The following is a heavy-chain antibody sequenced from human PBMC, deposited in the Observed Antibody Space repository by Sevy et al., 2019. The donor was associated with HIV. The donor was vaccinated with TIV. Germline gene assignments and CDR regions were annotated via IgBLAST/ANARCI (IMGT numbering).Heavy chain of an antibody. CDR1: GGSVSGGRYH. J-gene: IGHJ4*02. CDR3: ARVGPVTGTTGDWGHYFDY. D-gene: IGHD1-20*01. V-gene: IGHV4-61*02. Sequence: SETLSLTCTVSGGSVSGGRYHWSWIRQPAGKGLEWIGRIFTSGSTTYNPSFESRLTMSIDTSKNQVSLNLTSVTAADTAVYYCARVGPVTGTTGDWGHYFDYWGQGTLVTVSS. CDR2: IFTSGST.